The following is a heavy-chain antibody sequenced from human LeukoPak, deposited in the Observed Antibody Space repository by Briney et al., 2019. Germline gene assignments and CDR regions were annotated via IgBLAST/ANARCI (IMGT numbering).Heavy chain of an antibody. CDR1: GGSISSSSYY. CDR2: IYYSGST. CDR3: ARQLTMIVVY. D-gene: IGHD3-22*01. V-gene: IGHV4-39*01. J-gene: IGHJ4*02. Sequence: PSETLSLTCTVSGGSISSSSYYWGWLRQPPGKGLEWIGSIYYSGSTYYNPSLKSRVTISVDTSKNQFSLKLSSVTAADTAVYYCARQLTMIVVYWGQGTLVTVSS.